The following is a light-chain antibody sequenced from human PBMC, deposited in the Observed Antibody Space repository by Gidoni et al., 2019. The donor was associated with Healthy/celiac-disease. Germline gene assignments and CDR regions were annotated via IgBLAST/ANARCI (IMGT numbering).Light chain of an antibody. CDR2: KAS. V-gene: IGKV1-5*03. CDR3: QQYNSYSVT. CDR1: QSISSW. Sequence: DIQMTQSPSTLSASVGDRVTITCRASQSISSWLAWYQQKPGKAPKLLIYKASSLESGVPSRFSGSGSGTEFTLTISSLQPDDFATYCCQQYNSYSVTFGQGTKVESK. J-gene: IGKJ1*01.